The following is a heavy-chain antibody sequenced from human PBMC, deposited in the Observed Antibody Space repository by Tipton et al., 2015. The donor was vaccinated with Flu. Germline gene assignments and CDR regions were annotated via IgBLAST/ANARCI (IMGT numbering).Heavy chain of an antibody. CDR3: SRLGIQLSLSDDY. D-gene: IGHD5-18*01. J-gene: IGHJ4*02. CDR1: GFTFSNYW. Sequence: GSLRLSCAASGFTFSNYWLHWVRQTPGKGLVWVSRINSDGSDTTYADSVKGRFTISRDNAESTLYLQMNSLRAEDTGVYYCSRLGIQLSLSDDYWGQGTVVTVSA. CDR2: INSDGSDT. V-gene: IGHV3-74*01.